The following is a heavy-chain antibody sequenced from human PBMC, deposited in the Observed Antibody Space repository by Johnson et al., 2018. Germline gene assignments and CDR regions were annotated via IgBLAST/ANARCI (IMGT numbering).Heavy chain of an antibody. J-gene: IGHJ4*02. D-gene: IGHD5-18*01. Sequence: VQLQESGGGLVQPGGSLRLSCAASEFTFGSYWMHWVRQAPGKGLVWVSRINMGGSTTDYADSGKGRFTISRDNDKKTLYLQMDSRGVDETAVYYCARGVRNSYGHDYGGQGTLVSVSS. CDR3: ARGVRNSYGHDY. CDR1: EFTFGSYW. V-gene: IGHV3-74*01. CDR2: INMGGSTT.